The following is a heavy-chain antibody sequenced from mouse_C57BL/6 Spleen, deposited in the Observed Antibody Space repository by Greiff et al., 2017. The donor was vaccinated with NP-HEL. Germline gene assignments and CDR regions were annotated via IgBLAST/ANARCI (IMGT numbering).Heavy chain of an antibody. D-gene: IGHD2-3*01. CDR3: ARQGWLLFFDY. V-gene: IGHV5-17*01. Sequence: EVKVVESGGGLVKPGGSLKLSCAASGFTFSDYGMHWVRQAPEKGLEWVAYISSGSSTIYYADTVKGRFTISRDNAKNTLFLQMTSLRSEDTAMYYCARQGWLLFFDYWGQGTTLTVSS. J-gene: IGHJ2*01. CDR1: GFTFSDYG. CDR2: ISSGSSTI.